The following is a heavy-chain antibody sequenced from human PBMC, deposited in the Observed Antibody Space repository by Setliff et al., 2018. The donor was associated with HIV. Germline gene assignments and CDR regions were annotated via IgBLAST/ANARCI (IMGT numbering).Heavy chain of an antibody. J-gene: IGHJ4*02. V-gene: IGHV3-21*01. CDR1: GFTFSSYT. D-gene: IGHD6-19*01. CDR2: ITGSGSYI. CDR3: ARDRDQGYSSGWPRD. Sequence: GESLRLSCAASGFTFSSYTMNWVRQAPGKGLEWVSSITGSGSYIYYADSVKGRFTISRDNAKKSLYLQMNSLRAEDTAVYFCARDRDQGYSSGWPRDWGQGTLVTVSS.